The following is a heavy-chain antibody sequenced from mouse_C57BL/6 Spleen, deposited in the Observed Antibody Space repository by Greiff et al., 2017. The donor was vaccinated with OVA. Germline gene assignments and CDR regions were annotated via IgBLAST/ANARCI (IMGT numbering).Heavy chain of an antibody. CDR1: GFTFSDYY. V-gene: IGHV5-16*01. D-gene: IGHD1-1*01. CDR2: INYDGSST. CDR3: ARGALYYYGSSYWYFDV. J-gene: IGHJ1*03. Sequence: EVKLVESEGGLVQPGSSMKLSCTASGFTFSDYYMAWVRQVPEKGLEWVANINYDGSSTYYLDSLKSRFIISRDNAKNILYLQMSSLKSEDTATYYCARGALYYYGSSYWYFDVWGTGTTVTVSS.